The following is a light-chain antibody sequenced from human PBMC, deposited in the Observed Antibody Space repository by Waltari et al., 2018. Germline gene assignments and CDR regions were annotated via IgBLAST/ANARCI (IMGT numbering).Light chain of an antibody. CDR1: SNDVGGYNS. CDR3: SSQSSNDVVL. J-gene: IGLJ2*01. V-gene: IGLV2-14*01. CDR2: DVS. Sequence: QSALTQPASVSGSPGQSVTNFCAGTSNDVGGYNSVSWYQEHPGQAPRVIIYDVSDRPSVVSDRFSGSKSGNTASLTISGLQAEDEADYYCSSQSSNDVVLFGGGTKLTVL.